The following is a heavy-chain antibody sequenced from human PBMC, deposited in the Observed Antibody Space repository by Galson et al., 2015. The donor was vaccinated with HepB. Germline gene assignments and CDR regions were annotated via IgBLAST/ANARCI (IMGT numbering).Heavy chain of an antibody. J-gene: IGHJ6*02. D-gene: IGHD5-18*01. CDR1: GFTFNSYE. CDR3: ARVLYSYERGNYYGLDV. V-gene: IGHV3-48*03. Sequence: SLRLSCAASGFTFNSYEMNWVRQAPGKGLEWVSYISSSGGTIYYADSVKGRFTISRDNAKSLYLQMNSLRVEDTAVYYCARVLYSYERGNYYGLDVWGQGTTVTVSS. CDR2: ISSSGGTI.